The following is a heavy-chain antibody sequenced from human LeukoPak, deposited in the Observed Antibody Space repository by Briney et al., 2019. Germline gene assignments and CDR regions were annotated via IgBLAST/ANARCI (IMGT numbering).Heavy chain of an antibody. Sequence: GGSLRLSCAASGFTVSTYAMSWVRQAPGKGLEWVSVISGSGDSAYYADSVKGRFTISRDNSKNTLYLQMNSLRAEDTAVFYCAIVTNQIDYWGQGTLVTVSS. V-gene: IGHV3-23*01. CDR3: AIVTNQIDY. J-gene: IGHJ4*02. D-gene: IGHD4-17*01. CDR1: GFTVSTYA. CDR2: ISGSGDSA.